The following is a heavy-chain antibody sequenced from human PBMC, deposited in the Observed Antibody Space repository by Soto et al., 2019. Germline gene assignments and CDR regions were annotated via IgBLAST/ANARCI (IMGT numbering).Heavy chain of an antibody. V-gene: IGHV1-3*01. CDR1: GYTFTNYA. Sequence: QVQLVQSGAEVKRPGASVKVSCKASGYTFTNYAMHWVRQAPGQRLEWMGWINAGNDDTKYSQKFQGRVTITRDTSANTAYMELSSLRSEDTAVYYCARDVPTAHNWFDPWGQGTLVTVSS. J-gene: IGHJ5*02. CDR3: ARDVPTAHNWFDP. CDR2: INAGNDDT.